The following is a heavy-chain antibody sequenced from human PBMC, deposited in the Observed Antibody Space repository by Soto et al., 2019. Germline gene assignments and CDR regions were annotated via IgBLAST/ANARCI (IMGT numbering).Heavy chain of an antibody. Sequence: ASAKVTWKASGYTFTSYAMSWVRQDTGQGLEWMRWISAYNGNTNYAQKLQGRVTMTTDTSTSTAYMELRSLRSDDTAVYYCARYFYDSSGDYSHCYYGMAVLVQGTTVTVSS. CDR3: ARYFYDSSGDYSHCYYGMAV. J-gene: IGHJ6*02. V-gene: IGHV1-18*04. CDR1: GYTFTSYA. CDR2: ISAYNGNT. D-gene: IGHD3-22*01.